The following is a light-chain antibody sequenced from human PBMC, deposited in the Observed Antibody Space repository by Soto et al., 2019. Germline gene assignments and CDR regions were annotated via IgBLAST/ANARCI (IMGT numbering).Light chain of an antibody. CDR3: QQYGSSPRGT. Sequence: EIVLTQSPGTLSLSPGERATLSCRASQSVSSSYLAWYQQKPGQAPRLLIYGASSRATGIPDRVSGSGSGTDFTLTISRREPEDFAVYYCQQYGSSPRGTFGQGTKVEIK. CDR2: GAS. CDR1: QSVSSSY. V-gene: IGKV3-20*01. J-gene: IGKJ1*01.